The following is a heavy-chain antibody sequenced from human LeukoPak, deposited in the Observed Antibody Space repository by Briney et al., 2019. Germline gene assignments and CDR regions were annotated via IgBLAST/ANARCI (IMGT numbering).Heavy chain of an antibody. J-gene: IGHJ4*02. D-gene: IGHD3-16*01. CDR1: GDTFSRYA. CDR2: IIPVFGTT. CDR3: ASQGGYYFDY. V-gene: IGHV1-69*13. Sequence: PVKVSCKTSGDTFSRYAISWVRQAPGQGLEWMGGIIPVFGTTNYAQKFQGRVTITADESTSTAYMELSSLRSEDTAVYYCASQGGYYFDYWGQGTLVTVSS.